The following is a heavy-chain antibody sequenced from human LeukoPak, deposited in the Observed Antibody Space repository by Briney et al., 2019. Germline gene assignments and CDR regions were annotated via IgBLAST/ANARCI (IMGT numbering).Heavy chain of an antibody. CDR3: ARTSLNWFDP. CDR1: GFTFSSFS. CDR2: ISSSSSYI. J-gene: IGHJ5*02. Sequence: PGGSLRLSCAASGFTFSSFSMNWVRQAPGKGLEWVSSISSSSSYIYYADSVKGRFTISRDNAKNSLYLEMNSLRGEDTAVYYCARTSLNWFDPWGQGTLVTVSS. D-gene: IGHD5/OR15-5a*01. V-gene: IGHV3-21*01.